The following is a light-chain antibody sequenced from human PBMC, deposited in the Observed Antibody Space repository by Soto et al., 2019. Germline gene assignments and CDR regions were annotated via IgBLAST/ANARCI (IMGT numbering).Light chain of an antibody. J-gene: IGKJ3*01. V-gene: IGKV3-15*01. CDR2: GAS. CDR1: QSIRSN. CDR3: QQYNNWPPFT. Sequence: EIVMTQSPATLSVSPGERATLSCRASQSIRSNLAWYQQKPGQAPRLLIYGASTRATGIPARFSGSGSGTEFTLSITSLQSEDFAVYYCQQYNNWPPFTFGTGTKVELK.